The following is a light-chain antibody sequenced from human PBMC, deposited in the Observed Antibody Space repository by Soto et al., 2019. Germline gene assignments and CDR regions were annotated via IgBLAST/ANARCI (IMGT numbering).Light chain of an antibody. CDR1: SSDVGGYNY. CDR3: KSYTSISTWV. Sequence: QAASVSGSPGQSITISCSGTSSDVGGYNYVSWYQHHPGKAPKLLIYEVTNRPSGVSNRFSGSKSGNTASLTISGLQAEDEAAYYCKSYTSISTWVFGGGTKLTVL. V-gene: IGLV2-14*01. J-gene: IGLJ3*02. CDR2: EVT.